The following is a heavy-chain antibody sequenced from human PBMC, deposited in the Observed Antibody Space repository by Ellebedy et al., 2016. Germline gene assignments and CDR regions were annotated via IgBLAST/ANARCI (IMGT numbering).Heavy chain of an antibody. V-gene: IGHV4-59*01. Sequence: SETLSLTCTVSGGSISSYYWSWIRQPPGKGLEWIGYIYYSGSTNYNPSLKSRVTISVDTSKNQFSLKLSSVTAADTAVYYCAREAVYDFWSGLTDWGQGTLVTVSS. J-gene: IGHJ4*02. D-gene: IGHD3-3*01. CDR1: GGSISSYY. CDR3: AREAVYDFWSGLTD. CDR2: IYYSGST.